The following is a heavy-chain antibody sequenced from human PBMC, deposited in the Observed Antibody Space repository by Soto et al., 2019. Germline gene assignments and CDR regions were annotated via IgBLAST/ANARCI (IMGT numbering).Heavy chain of an antibody. Sequence: GGSLGISCAASGFSFISYGMHWVRQATGKGLEWVAVIWYDGSNKYYADSVKGRFTISRDNSKNTLYLQMNSLRAEDTAVYYCARDEFFAGATTYYYYGMDVWGQGTTVTVSS. CDR2: IWYDGSNK. CDR3: ARDEFFAGATTYYYYGMDV. J-gene: IGHJ6*02. CDR1: GFSFISYG. V-gene: IGHV3-33*01. D-gene: IGHD1-26*01.